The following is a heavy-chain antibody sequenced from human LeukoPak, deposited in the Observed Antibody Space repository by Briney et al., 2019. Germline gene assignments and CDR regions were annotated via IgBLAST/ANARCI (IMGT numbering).Heavy chain of an antibody. J-gene: IGHJ4*02. Sequence: GASVKVSCKASGYTFTGYYMYWVRQAPGQGLEWMGWINPNSGSTNYAQKFQGRVTMTRDTSISTAYMELSRLRSDDTAVYYCARVGYDSSGYYYWGQGTLVTVSS. V-gene: IGHV1-2*02. D-gene: IGHD3-22*01. CDR3: ARVGYDSSGYYY. CDR1: GYTFTGYY. CDR2: INPNSGST.